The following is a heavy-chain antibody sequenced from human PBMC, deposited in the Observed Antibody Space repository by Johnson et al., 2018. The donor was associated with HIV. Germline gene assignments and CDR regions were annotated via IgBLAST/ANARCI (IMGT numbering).Heavy chain of an antibody. CDR2: INTDGSAT. V-gene: IGHV3-74*02. D-gene: IGHD6-19*01. CDR1: RFTFDDYD. CDR3: ARKQWLELPSEALEV. Sequence: VQLVESGGAVVQPGGSLRLSCATSRFTFDDYDMSWVRQAPGKGLEWVSGINTDGSATTYADSVKGRFTLSRDNAKNTLYLKMNSLRADETAVYYCARKQWLELPSEALEVWGQWTMITVSS. J-gene: IGHJ3*01.